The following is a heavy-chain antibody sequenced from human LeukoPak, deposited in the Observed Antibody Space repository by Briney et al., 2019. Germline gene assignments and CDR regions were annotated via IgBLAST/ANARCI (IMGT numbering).Heavy chain of an antibody. CDR2: IYSGGST. Sequence: PGGSLRLSCAASGFTFSSYAMHWVRQAPGKGLEWVAVIYSGGSTYYADPVKGRFTISRDNSKNTLYLQMNSLRAEDTAVYYCARDRDSSSWYTDAFDIWGQGTMVTVSS. CDR1: GFTFSSYA. J-gene: IGHJ3*02. CDR3: ARDRDSSSWYTDAFDI. D-gene: IGHD6-13*01. V-gene: IGHV3-53*01.